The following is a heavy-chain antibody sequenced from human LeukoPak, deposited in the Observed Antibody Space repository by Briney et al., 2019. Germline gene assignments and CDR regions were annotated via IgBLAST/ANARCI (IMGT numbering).Heavy chain of an antibody. CDR3: VRRVRYFGQNDY. J-gene: IGHJ4*02. Sequence: SETLSLTCTVSGASMSDYYWSRIRQPPGKGLEWIGCIYYTGSTNYNPSLKSRVTMSVDTSKNQISLKLSSVTATDSAVYYCVRRVRYFGQNDYWGQGTLVTVSS. CDR1: GASMSDYY. D-gene: IGHD3-9*01. CDR2: IYYTGST. V-gene: IGHV4-59*08.